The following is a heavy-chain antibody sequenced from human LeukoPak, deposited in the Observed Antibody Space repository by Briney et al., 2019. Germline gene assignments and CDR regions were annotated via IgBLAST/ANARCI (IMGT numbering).Heavy chain of an antibody. Sequence: GASVKVSCKASGYTFTSYGISWVRQAPGQGLEWMGWISAYNGNTNYAQKLQGRVTMTTDTSTSTAYMELRSLRSDDTAVYYCARDLNGGVSGSYPNDWGQGTLVTVSP. D-gene: IGHD1-26*01. J-gene: IGHJ4*02. CDR1: GYTFTSYG. V-gene: IGHV1-18*01. CDR3: ARDLNGGVSGSYPND. CDR2: ISAYNGNT.